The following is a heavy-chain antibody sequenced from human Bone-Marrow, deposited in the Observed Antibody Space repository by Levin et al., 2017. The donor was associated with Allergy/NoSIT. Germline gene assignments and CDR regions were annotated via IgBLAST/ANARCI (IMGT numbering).Heavy chain of an antibody. D-gene: IGHD3-22*01. CDR2: IYYSGTT. CDR1: GGSISSTTYY. V-gene: IGHV4-39*02. J-gene: IGHJ4*02. Sequence: SETLSLTCTVSGGSISSTTYYWVWLRQPPGTGLEWIASIYYSGTTYYSASLKSRATISVDTSKNQFSLNLGSVTAADTAVYYCARDYYETTGYFDQWGQGTLVTVSS. CDR3: ARDYYETTGYFDQ.